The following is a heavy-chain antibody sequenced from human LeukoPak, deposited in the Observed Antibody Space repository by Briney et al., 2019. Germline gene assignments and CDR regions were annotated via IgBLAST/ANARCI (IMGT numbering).Heavy chain of an antibody. CDR1: GFTVSNNY. J-gene: IGHJ4*02. V-gene: IGHV3-66*02. D-gene: IGHD2-2*01. CDR2: IYSGGTT. CDR3: AKGYQLPRLDY. Sequence: PGGSLRLSCAASGFTVSNNYMSWVRQAPGKGLEWVSVIYSGGTTYYADSVRGRFTISRDNSKNTVHLQMNSLRPEDTAVYYCAKGYQLPRLDYWGQGTLVTVSS.